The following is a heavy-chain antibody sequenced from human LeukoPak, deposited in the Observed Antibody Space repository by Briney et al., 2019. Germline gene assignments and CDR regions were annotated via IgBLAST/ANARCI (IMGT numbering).Heavy chain of an antibody. CDR1: GFTFSSYA. V-gene: IGHV3-23*01. D-gene: IGHD2-2*03. CDR2: ISGSGGST. J-gene: IGHJ4*02. CDR3: AKHLDIVVVPAASYFDY. Sequence: PGGSLRLSCAASGFTFSSYAMSWVRQAPGKGLEWVSAISGSGGSTYYADSVKGRFTISRDNSKNTLYLQMNSLRAEDTAVYYCAKHLDIVVVPAASYFDYWGQGTLVTVSS.